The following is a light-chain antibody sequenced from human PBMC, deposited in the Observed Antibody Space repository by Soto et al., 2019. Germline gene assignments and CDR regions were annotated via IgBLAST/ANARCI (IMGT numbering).Light chain of an antibody. V-gene: IGLV1-51*01. Sequence: SVLTQPPSVSAAPGQKVTISCSGSSSNIGGNSVSWYQQLPGTAPKLLIYDDNKRPSGIPDRFSGSKSGTSATLGITGFQTGDEADYYCGLWDSSPSDYVLGNGTNVT. CDR2: DDN. CDR3: GLWDSSPSDYV. CDR1: SSNIGGNS. J-gene: IGLJ1*01.